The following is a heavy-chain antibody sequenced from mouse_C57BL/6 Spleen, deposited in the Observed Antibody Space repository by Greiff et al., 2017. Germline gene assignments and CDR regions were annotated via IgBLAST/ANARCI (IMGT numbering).Heavy chain of an antibody. Sequence: EVQLQQSGAELVRPGASVKLSCTASGFNIKDDYMHWVKQRPEQGLEWIGWIDPENGDTEYASKFQGKATITADTSSNTAYLPLSSLTSEDAAVDYCTSSGRSSYWYFDVWGTGTTVTVSS. CDR3: TSSGRSSYWYFDV. CDR1: GFNIKDDY. V-gene: IGHV14-4*01. D-gene: IGHD1-1*01. CDR2: IDPENGDT. J-gene: IGHJ1*03.